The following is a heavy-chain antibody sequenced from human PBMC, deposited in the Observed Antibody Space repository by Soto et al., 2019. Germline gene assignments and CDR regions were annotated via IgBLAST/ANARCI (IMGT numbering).Heavy chain of an antibody. CDR1: GFTVSSNY. V-gene: IGHV3-53*02. D-gene: IGHD2-8*01. CDR2: IYSGGST. Sequence: EVQVVETGGGLIQPGGSLRLSCAVSGFTVSSNYMSWVRQPPGKGPEWVSDIYSGGSTYYADSVKGRFTISRDNSKNTLYLQMNSLRAEYTAVYYCASERDGHNPNWFDLWGQGTLVTVSS. J-gene: IGHJ5*02. CDR3: ASERDGHNPNWFDL.